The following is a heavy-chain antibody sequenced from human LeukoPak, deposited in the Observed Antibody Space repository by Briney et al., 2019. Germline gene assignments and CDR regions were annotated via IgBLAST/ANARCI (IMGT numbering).Heavy chain of an antibody. CDR1: GFTFDDYA. CDR3: AKGLYSNLLGFDY. J-gene: IGHJ4*02. V-gene: IGHV3-9*03. D-gene: IGHD4-11*01. CDR2: ISWDSGSI. Sequence: GGSLRLSCAASGFTFDDYAMYWVRQAPGKGLEWVSGISWDSGSIGYADSVKGRFTISRDNAKNSLYLQMNSLRAEDMALYYCAKGLYSNLLGFDYCGQGTLVTVSS.